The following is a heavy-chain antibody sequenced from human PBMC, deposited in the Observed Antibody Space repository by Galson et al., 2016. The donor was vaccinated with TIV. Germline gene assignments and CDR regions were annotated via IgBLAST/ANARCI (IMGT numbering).Heavy chain of an antibody. D-gene: IGHD3-22*01. CDR3: ARVKYDSSGFYFNWFDP. CDR2: INSDGSRT. CDR1: GFTFSSDW. Sequence: SLRLSCAASGFTFSSDWMHWVRQGPGKGLVWVSRINSDGSRTNYADSVKGRFTISRDNAKNTLYLQMNSLRDEDTAVYYCARVKYDSSGFYFNWFDPWGQGTLVTVSS. V-gene: IGHV3-74*01. J-gene: IGHJ5*02.